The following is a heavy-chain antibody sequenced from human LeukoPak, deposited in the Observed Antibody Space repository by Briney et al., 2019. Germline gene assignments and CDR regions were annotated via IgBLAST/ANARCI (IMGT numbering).Heavy chain of an antibody. V-gene: IGHV4-38-2*01. CDR1: GYSISSGYY. CDR3: ASLTVYSYGPYYFDY. D-gene: IGHD5-18*01. Sequence: SETLSLTCAVSGYSISSGYYWGWIRQPPGKGLEWIGSIYHSGSTYYNPSLKSRVTISVDTSKNQFPLKLSSVTAADTAVYYCASLTVYSYGPYYFDYWGQGTLVTVSS. J-gene: IGHJ4*02. CDR2: IYHSGST.